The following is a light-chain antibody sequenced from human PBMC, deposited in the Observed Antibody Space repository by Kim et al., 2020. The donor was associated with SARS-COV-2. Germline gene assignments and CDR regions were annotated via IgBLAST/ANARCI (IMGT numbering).Light chain of an antibody. CDR3: SSYTSTSILV. CDR1: SSDVGGYKY. Sequence: GQSITVSCTGTSSDVGGYKYVSWYQQHPGKAPKLIICDVTNRPSGVSNRFSGSKSGNTASLTISGLQAVDEADYYCSSYTSTSILVFGGGTQLTVL. J-gene: IGLJ3*02. V-gene: IGLV2-14*03. CDR2: DVT.